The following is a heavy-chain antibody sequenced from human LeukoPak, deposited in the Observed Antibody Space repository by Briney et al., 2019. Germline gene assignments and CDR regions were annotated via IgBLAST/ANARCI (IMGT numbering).Heavy chain of an antibody. Sequence: PSETLSLTCTVSGYSISSGYYWGWIRQPPGKGLEWIGEINHSGSTNYNPSLKSRVTISVDTSKNQFSLKLSSVTAADTAVYYCARHPYCSSTSCYRFDYWGQGTLVTVSS. CDR1: GYSISSGYY. CDR3: ARHPYCSSTSCYRFDY. V-gene: IGHV4-38-2*02. CDR2: INHSGST. D-gene: IGHD2-2*02. J-gene: IGHJ4*02.